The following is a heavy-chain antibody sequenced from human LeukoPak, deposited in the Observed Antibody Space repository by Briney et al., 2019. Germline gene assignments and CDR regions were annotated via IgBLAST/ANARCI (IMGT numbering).Heavy chain of an antibody. D-gene: IGHD4-23*01. CDR2: IYHSGST. J-gene: IGHJ4*02. CDR3: ANSYDGKIVPFDN. V-gene: IGHV4-38-2*02. Sequence: SETLSLTCTVSGYSISSGYYWGWIRQPPGKGLEWIGSIYHSGSTYYNPSLKSRVTISVDTSKNQFSLKLSSVTAADTAVYYCANSYDGKIVPFDNWGQGTLVTVSS. CDR1: GYSISSGYY.